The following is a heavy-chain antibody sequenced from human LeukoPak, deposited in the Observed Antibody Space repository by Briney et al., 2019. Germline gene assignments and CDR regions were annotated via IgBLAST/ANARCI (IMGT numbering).Heavy chain of an antibody. CDR2: IWYDGSNK. CDR1: GFTFSSYG. Sequence: GGSLRLSCAASGFTFSSYGMHWVRQAPGKGLEWVAVIWYDGSNKYYADSVKGRFTISRDNSKNTLYLQMNSLRAEDTAVYYCARGDYGDPRWYFDLWGRGTLVTVSS. D-gene: IGHD4-17*01. CDR3: ARGDYGDPRWYFDL. J-gene: IGHJ2*01. V-gene: IGHV3-33*01.